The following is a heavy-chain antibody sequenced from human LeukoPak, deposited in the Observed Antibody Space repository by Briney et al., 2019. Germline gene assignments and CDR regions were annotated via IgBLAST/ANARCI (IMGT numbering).Heavy chain of an antibody. V-gene: IGHV1-69*06. CDR1: GGTFSSYA. CDR2: IIPIFGTA. Sequence: SVTVSCKASGGTFSSYAISWVRQAPGQGLEWMGGIIPIFGTANYAQKFKGRVTITADKSPSTAYMELSSLRSEDTAVYYCATTMVRGVIRSVMDVGGKGTTVTVS. J-gene: IGHJ6*04. D-gene: IGHD3-10*01. CDR3: ATTMVRGVIRSVMDV.